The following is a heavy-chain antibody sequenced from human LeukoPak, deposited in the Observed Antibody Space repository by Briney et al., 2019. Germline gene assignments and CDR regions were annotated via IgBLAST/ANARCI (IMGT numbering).Heavy chain of an antibody. CDR2: ISWNSGSI. J-gene: IGHJ4*02. V-gene: IGHV3-9*01. D-gene: IGHD5-12*01. Sequence: PGGSLRLSCAASGFTFSSYAMHWVRQAPGKGLEWVSGISWNSGSIGYADSVKGRFTISRDNAKNSLYLQMNSLRAEDTALYYCAKDMGGYSGYDWTYYFDYWGQGTLVTVSP. CDR1: GFTFSSYA. CDR3: AKDMGGYSGYDWTYYFDY.